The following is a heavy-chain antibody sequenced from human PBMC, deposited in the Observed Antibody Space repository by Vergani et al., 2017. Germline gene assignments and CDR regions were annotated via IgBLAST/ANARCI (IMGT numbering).Heavy chain of an antibody. CDR1: GYTFTSYG. CDR2: ISAYNGNT. V-gene: IGHV1-18*01. Sequence: QVQLVQSGAEVKKPGASVKVSCKASGYTFTSYGISWVRQAPGQGLEWMGWISAYNGNTNYAQTHQGRVTMTTDTSTSTAYMELRSLRSDDTAVDYCAGVILGYCSGGSCPYYYYYYMDVWGKGTTVTVSS. J-gene: IGHJ6*03. CDR3: AGVILGYCSGGSCPYYYYYYMDV. D-gene: IGHD2-15*01.